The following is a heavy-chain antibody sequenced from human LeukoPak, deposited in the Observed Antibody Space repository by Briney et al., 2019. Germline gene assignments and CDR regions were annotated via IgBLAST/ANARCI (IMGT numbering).Heavy chain of an antibody. J-gene: IGHJ4*02. D-gene: IGHD1-26*01. V-gene: IGHV1-69*13. CDR3: AREGQVGANRFDY. CDR2: IIPILGTA. CDR1: GGTFSSYV. Sequence: ASVKVSCKASGGTFSSYVISWVRQAPGQGLEWMGGIIPILGTANYAQKFQGRVTITADESTTTAYMELSSLRSEDTAVYYCAREGQVGANRFDYWGQGTLVTVSS.